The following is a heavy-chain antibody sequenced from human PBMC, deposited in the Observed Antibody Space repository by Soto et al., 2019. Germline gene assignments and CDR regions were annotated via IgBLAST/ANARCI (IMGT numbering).Heavy chain of an antibody. D-gene: IGHD2-2*01. CDR2: VSKSDYT. CDR1: GFYFNNYG. V-gene: IGHV3-21*01. Sequence: WSLRLSCAVSGFYFNNYGINWVRQAPGKGLEWVSSVSKSDYTYYSDSVKGRFTISRDNAKNSVSLQMNSLRAEDTAVYYCAREDSIIIPAVSDFWGQGTLVTVSS. J-gene: IGHJ4*02. CDR3: AREDSIIIPAVSDF.